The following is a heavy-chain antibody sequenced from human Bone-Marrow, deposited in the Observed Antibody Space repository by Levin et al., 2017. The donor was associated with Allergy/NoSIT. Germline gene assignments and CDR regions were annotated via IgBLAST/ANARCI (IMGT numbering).Heavy chain of an antibody. Sequence: GESLKISCKASGYTFTSYYMHWVRQAPGQGLEWMGIINPSGGSTSYAQKFQGRVTMTRDTSTSTVYMELSSLRSEDTAVYYCATFFYYYGSGSYDGGYYYYYGMDGWGQGTTVTVSS. CDR2: INPSGGST. D-gene: IGHD3-10*01. CDR1: GYTFTSYY. V-gene: IGHV1-46*01. CDR3: ATFFYYYGSGSYDGGYYYYYGMDG. J-gene: IGHJ6*02.